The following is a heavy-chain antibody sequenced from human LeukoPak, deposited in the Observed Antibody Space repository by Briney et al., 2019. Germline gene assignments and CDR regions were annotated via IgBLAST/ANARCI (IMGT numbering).Heavy chain of an antibody. D-gene: IGHD3-3*01. V-gene: IGHV3-21*01. CDR2: ISSSSSYI. CDR3: AYVLRFLEWLLYRYDY. J-gene: IGHJ4*02. CDR1: GFTFSSYS. Sequence: PGGSLRLSCAASGFTFSSYSMNWVRQAPGKGLEWVSSISSSSSYIYYADSVKGRFTISRDNAKNSLYLQMNSLRAEDTAVYYCAYVLRFLEWLLYRYDYWGQGTLVTVSS.